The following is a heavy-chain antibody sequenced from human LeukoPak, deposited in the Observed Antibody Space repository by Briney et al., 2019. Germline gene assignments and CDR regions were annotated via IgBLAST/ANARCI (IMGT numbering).Heavy chain of an antibody. CDR2: ISSSGNTI. CDR1: GFTFSSYE. Sequence: GGSLRLSCAASGFTFSSYEMNWVRQAPGKGLEWVSYISSSGNTIYYADSVKGRFTISRDNAKNSLYLQMNSLRDEDTAVYYCVRKPHGSGSYYFDYWGQGTLVTVSS. D-gene: IGHD3-10*01. J-gene: IGHJ4*02. V-gene: IGHV3-48*03. CDR3: VRKPHGSGSYYFDY.